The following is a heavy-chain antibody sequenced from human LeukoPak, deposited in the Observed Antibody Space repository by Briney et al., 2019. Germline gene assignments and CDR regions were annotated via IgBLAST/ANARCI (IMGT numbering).Heavy chain of an antibody. CDR3: ARAGDYYDSSGYYYSYFDY. Sequence: ASVKVSCKASGYTVTGYYMHWVRQAPGQGLEWMGWINPNIGGTNYAQKFQGRVTMTRDTSISTAYMELSRLRSDDTAVYYCARAGDYYDSSGYYYSYFDYWGQGTLVTVSS. CDR1: GYTVTGYY. J-gene: IGHJ4*02. CDR2: INPNIGGT. V-gene: IGHV1-2*02. D-gene: IGHD3-22*01.